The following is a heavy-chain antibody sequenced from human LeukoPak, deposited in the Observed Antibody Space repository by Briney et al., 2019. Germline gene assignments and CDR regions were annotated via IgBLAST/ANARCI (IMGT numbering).Heavy chain of an antibody. CDR3: ARGLGYSYGYGIDY. CDR2: IWYDGSNK. J-gene: IGHJ4*02. Sequence: GGSLRLTCAASGFIFSSYAMHWVRQAPGKGPEWVAIIWYDGSNKYYAESVEGRFTISRDNSKNTLYLQMNSLRAEDTAVYSCARGLGYSYGYGIDYWGQGTLVIASS. V-gene: IGHV3-33*01. CDR1: GFIFSSYA. D-gene: IGHD5-18*01.